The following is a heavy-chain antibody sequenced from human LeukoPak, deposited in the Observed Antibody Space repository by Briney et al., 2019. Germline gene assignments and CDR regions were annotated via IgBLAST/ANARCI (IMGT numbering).Heavy chain of an antibody. V-gene: IGHV3-53*01. CDR3: AREGPEWLVGAFDI. Sequence: PGGSLRLSCAASGFTFSSYAMSWVRQAPGKGLEWVSIIYSGDSTYYADSVKGRFTISRDNSKNTLYLQMNSLRAEDTAVYYCAREGPEWLVGAFDIWGQGTMVTVSS. CDR1: GFTFSSYA. D-gene: IGHD6-19*01. J-gene: IGHJ3*02. CDR2: IYSGDST.